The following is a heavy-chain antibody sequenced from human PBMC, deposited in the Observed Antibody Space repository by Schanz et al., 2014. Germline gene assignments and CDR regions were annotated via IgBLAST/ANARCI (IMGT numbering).Heavy chain of an antibody. D-gene: IGHD3-10*01. Sequence: EVQLVESGGHLVQPGGSLRLSCVASGFTFSTYAMSWVRQASGKGLEWVSAISGSGASTYYADSVKGRFTISRDNSKNTLYLQMNSLRAEDTAVYYCAKDQGSYGSGSYSYFDYWGQGTLATVSS. CDR2: ISGSGAST. CDR1: GFTFSTYA. J-gene: IGHJ4*02. V-gene: IGHV3-23*04. CDR3: AKDQGSYGSGSYSYFDY.